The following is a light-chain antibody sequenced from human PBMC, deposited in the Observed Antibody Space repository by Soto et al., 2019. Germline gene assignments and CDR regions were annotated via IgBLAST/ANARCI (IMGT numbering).Light chain of an antibody. J-gene: IGLJ3*02. CDR1: SSDVGGYNY. Sequence: QSVLTQPGSVSGSPGQSITISCTGTSSDVGGYNYVSWYQQYLGKAPKLIIYDVSNRPSGVSNRFSGSKSGNTASLTISGLQAEDEADYYCSSYTSSSTWVFGGGTKVTVL. CDR2: DVS. CDR3: SSYTSSSTWV. V-gene: IGLV2-14*01.